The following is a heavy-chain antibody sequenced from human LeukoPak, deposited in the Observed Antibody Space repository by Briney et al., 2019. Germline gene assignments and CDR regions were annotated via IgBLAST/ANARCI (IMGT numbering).Heavy chain of an antibody. D-gene: IGHD1-26*01. CDR3: ARARNGTLKY. Sequence: GGSLRLSCAASGFTFSHYAMHWVRQAPGKGLEWAADISYDGSHQYSADSVKGRLTICRDNSRHTLYLQMNSLRPEDTAVYYCARARNGTLKYWGQGTLVTVSS. CDR1: GFTFSHYA. CDR2: ISYDGSHQ. J-gene: IGHJ4*02. V-gene: IGHV3-30*01.